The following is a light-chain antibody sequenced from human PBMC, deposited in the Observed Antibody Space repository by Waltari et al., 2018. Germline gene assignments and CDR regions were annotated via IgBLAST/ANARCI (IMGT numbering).Light chain of an antibody. V-gene: IGKV3-20*01. CDR3: QQYGTSSLS. J-gene: IGKJ4*01. Sequence: IVLTQSPGTLSVSPRERATLSCRASQSLSNNYLAWYQQKPGQAPRLLSYHASSRTTGPPDRFGGSGSGTDFTLSMSRVEPEDFAVYYCQQYGTSSLSFGGGTKVEIK. CDR2: HAS. CDR1: QSLSNNY.